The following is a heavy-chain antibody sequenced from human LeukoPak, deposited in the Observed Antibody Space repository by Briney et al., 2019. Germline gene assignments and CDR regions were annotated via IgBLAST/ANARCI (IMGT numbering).Heavy chain of an antibody. V-gene: IGHV4-61*01. J-gene: IGHJ5*02. D-gene: IGHD6-13*01. CDR3: ARAGTIAAAGTIWFDP. Sequence: SETLSLTCTVSGGSVSGGSYYWSWIRQPPGKGLEWIGYIYYSGSTNYNPSLKSRVTISVDTSKNQFSLKLSSVTAADTAVYYCARAGTIAAAGTIWFDPWGQGTLVTVSS. CDR2: IYYSGST. CDR1: GGSVSGGSYY.